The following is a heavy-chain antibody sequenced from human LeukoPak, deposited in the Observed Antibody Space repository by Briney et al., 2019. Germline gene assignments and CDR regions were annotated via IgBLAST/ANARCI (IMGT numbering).Heavy chain of an antibody. CDR2: IIPILGIA. CDR3: ARSPLLSGFDY. D-gene: IGHD3-3*01. CDR1: GGTFSSYA. J-gene: IGHJ4*02. V-gene: IGHV1-69*04. Sequence: SVKVSCKASGGTFSSYAISWVRQAPGQGLEWMGRIIPILGIANYAQKFQGRVTITADKSTSTAYMELSSLRSEDTAVYYCARSPLLSGFDYWGQGTLVTVSS.